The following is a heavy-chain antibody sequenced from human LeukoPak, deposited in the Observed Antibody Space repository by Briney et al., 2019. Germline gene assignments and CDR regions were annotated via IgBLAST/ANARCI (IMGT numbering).Heavy chain of an antibody. J-gene: IGHJ3*02. CDR3: ARGFHSFDI. CDR1: GFIFSDHY. Sequence: GGSLRLSCAASGFIFSDHYMDWVRQAPGKGLEWVARSRNKANGYSTVYAASVQGRFTISRDESQSSLYLQMNSLITEDTAVYFCARGFHSFDIWGQGTMVTVSS. CDR2: SRNKANGYST. V-gene: IGHV3-72*01.